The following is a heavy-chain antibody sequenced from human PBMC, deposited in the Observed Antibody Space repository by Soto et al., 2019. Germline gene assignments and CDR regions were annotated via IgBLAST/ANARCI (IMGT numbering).Heavy chain of an antibody. CDR2: IRATGDTT. D-gene: IGHD1-26*01. V-gene: IGHV3-23*01. Sequence: EVQLLESGGGLVQPGGSLRLSCAASGYGFAGFAMNWVRQAPGKGLEWVSAIRATGDTTHYADSVKGRFTISRDNSKNMLYLQMNSLRAEDTAVYYCSKENGIVGANWGIFQSWGQGTLVTVSS. J-gene: IGHJ5*02. CDR3: SKENGIVGANWGIFQS. CDR1: GYGFAGFA.